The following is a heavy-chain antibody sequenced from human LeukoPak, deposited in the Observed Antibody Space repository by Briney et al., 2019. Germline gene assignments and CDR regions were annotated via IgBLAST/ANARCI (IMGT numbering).Heavy chain of an antibody. D-gene: IGHD3-22*01. CDR3: ARSYYDSSGYYYRPPQSFDY. Sequence: SETLSLTCAVYGGSFSGYYRRWIRQPPGKGLEWIGEINHSGSTNYNPSLKSRVTISVDTSKNQFSLKLSSVTAADTAVYYCARSYYDSSGYYYRPPQSFDYWGQGTLVTVSS. CDR2: INHSGST. CDR1: GGSFSGYY. V-gene: IGHV4-34*01. J-gene: IGHJ4*02.